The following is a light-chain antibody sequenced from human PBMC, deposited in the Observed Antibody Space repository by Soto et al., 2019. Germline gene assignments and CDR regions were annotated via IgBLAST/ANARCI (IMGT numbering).Light chain of an antibody. V-gene: IGLV2-8*01. CDR1: RSDVGGSKY. CDR2: EVS. J-gene: IGLJ1*01. Sequence: QSVLTQPASVSGSPGQSITISCTGTRSDVGGSKYVSWYQQYPGKAPKVMIYEVSDRPAGVPDRFSGSKSGNTASLTVSGLQAEDEADYYCSSYAGSSNVFGTGTKVTVL. CDR3: SSYAGSSNV.